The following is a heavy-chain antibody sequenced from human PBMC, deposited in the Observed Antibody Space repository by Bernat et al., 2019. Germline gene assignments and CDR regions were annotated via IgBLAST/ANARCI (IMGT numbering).Heavy chain of an antibody. Sequence: EVQLLESGGGLVQPGGSLRLSCAASGFTFSSYAMSWVRQAPGKGLEWVSAIRGSGGSPYYADSVKGRFTISRDNPKTTLYLQINILGAEDTAVYYCAKDPTGTTSGGFAYYYRMDVWGQGTTVTVSS. J-gene: IGHJ6*02. D-gene: IGHD1-7*01. V-gene: IGHV3-23*01. CDR2: IRGSGGSP. CDR3: AKDPTGTTSGGFAYYYRMDV. CDR1: GFTFSSYA.